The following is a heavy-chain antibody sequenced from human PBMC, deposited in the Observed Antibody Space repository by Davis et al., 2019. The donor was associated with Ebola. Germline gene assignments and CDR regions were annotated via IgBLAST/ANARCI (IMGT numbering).Heavy chain of an antibody. CDR2: INPSGSGT. V-gene: IGHV1-46*01. J-gene: IGHJ6*04. D-gene: IGHD2-15*01. Sequence: AASVKVSCKAVGDTLTSYAMTWVRQAPGQGLEWMGVINPSGSGTTYAQKFQGRLTMTREPSTSTVYMELSSLRSEDTAVYRCARETEDGDGMDVWGKGTTVAVSS. CDR1: GDTLTSYA. CDR3: ARETEDGDGMDV.